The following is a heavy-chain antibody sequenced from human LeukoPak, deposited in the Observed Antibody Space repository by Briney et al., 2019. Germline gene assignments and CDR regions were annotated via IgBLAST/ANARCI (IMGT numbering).Heavy chain of an antibody. Sequence: PSETLSLTCTVSGGSISSSSYYWGWIRQPPGKGPEWIGSIYYSGSTYCNPSLKSRVTISVDTSKNQFSLKLSSVTAADTAVYYCARGRLLLRIDYWGQGTLVTVSS. J-gene: IGHJ4*02. CDR3: ARGRLLLRIDY. V-gene: IGHV4-39*07. CDR2: IYYSGST. CDR1: GGSISSSSYY. D-gene: IGHD2-15*01.